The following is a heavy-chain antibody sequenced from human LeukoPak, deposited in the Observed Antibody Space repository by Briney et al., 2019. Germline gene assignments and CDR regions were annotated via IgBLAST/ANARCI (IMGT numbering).Heavy chain of an antibody. CDR3: ARGPIAARPDNWFDP. Sequence: SVQVSCKASGGTFSSYAISWVRQAPGQGLEWMGRIIPIFGTANYAQKFQGRVTITTDESTSTAYMELSSLRSEDTAVYYCARGPIAARPDNWFDPWGQGTLVTVSS. CDR2: IIPIFGTA. V-gene: IGHV1-69*05. J-gene: IGHJ5*02. D-gene: IGHD6-6*01. CDR1: GGTFSSYA.